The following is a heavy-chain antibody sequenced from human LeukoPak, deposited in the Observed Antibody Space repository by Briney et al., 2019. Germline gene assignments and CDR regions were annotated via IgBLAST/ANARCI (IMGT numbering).Heavy chain of an antibody. CDR1: GGSISNSNYY. J-gene: IGHJ5*02. D-gene: IGHD1-26*01. CDR3: ARRGGSGSSYWLDP. CDR2: VYSSGST. Sequence: KPSETLSLTCTVSGGSISNSNYYWIWIRQPPGKGLEWIGYVYSSGSTNYDPSLNSRVTISLDTSKRQFSLRLYSVTVADTAVYYCARRGGSGSSYWLDPWGQGTLVTVSS. V-gene: IGHV4-61*05.